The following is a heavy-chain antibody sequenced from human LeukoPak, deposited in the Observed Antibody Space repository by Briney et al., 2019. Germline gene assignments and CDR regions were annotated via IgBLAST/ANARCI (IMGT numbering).Heavy chain of an antibody. Sequence: PGGSLRLSCVASGFTFSSHWMSWVRQAPGKGLEWVANLNQDASASYYVDSVKGRFTISRDNAESSLYLQVSNLRAEDTAVYYCATSADSPGNSWGQGTLITVSS. CDR2: LNQDASAS. J-gene: IGHJ1*01. V-gene: IGHV3-7*01. D-gene: IGHD4-23*01. CDR1: GFTFSSHW. CDR3: ATSADSPGNS.